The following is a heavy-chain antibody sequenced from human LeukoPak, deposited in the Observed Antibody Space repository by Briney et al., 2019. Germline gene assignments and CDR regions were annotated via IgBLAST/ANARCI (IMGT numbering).Heavy chain of an antibody. J-gene: IGHJ3*02. CDR2: INPSGGST. D-gene: IGHD3/OR15-3a*01. V-gene: IGHV1-46*01. CDR1: GYTFTSYY. CDR3: ARGYRPSVWAGYGVGAFDI. Sequence: ASVKVSCKASGYTFTSYYMHWVRQAPGQGLEWMGIINPSGGSTSYAQKFQGRVTMTRDMSTSTVYMELSSLRSEDTAVYYCARGYRPSVWAGYGVGAFDIWGQGTMVTVSS.